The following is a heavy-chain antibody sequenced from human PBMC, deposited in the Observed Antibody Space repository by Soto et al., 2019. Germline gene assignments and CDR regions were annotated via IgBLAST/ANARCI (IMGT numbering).Heavy chain of an antibody. CDR1: GYTFTSYD. J-gene: IGHJ5*02. D-gene: IGHD2-2*01. CDR2: MNPNSGST. Sequence: QVQLVQSGAEVKKPGASVRVSCKASGYTFTSYDINWGRQATGQGLEWMGWMNPNSGSTGYAQKFQGRITLTRDTSASTAYMELSSLRSDDTAVYYCAREPADSGNWFDPWGQGTLVTVSS. V-gene: IGHV1-8*01. CDR3: AREPADSGNWFDP.